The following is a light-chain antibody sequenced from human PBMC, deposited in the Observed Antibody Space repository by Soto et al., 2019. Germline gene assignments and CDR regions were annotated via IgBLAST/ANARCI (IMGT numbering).Light chain of an antibody. Sequence: DVVMTQSPLSLPVTPGEPASVSCRPSQILLHSNGYNYLHWYLQKPGQSPQLLIYLGSNRSSGAPDRFSGSGSGTDFTLKISRVEAEDVGVYYCMQALQTPYTFGQGNKLEIK. CDR3: MQALQTPYT. CDR1: QILLHSNGYNY. V-gene: IGKV2-28*01. J-gene: IGKJ2*01. CDR2: LGS.